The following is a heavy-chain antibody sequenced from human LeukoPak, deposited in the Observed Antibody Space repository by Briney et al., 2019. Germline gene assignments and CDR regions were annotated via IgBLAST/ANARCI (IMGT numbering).Heavy chain of an antibody. CDR2: IYYSGTT. CDR1: GGSIGTYS. Sequence: PSETLSLTCTVSGGSIGTYSWNWIRQPPGKGLEWIGYIYYSGTTNYNPPLKSRVTISVDTSKNQFSLKLSSVTAADTAVHYCARGVYIAAAQYAYWGQGTLVTVSS. CDR3: ARGVYIAAAQYAY. V-gene: IGHV4-59*01. D-gene: IGHD6-13*01. J-gene: IGHJ4*02.